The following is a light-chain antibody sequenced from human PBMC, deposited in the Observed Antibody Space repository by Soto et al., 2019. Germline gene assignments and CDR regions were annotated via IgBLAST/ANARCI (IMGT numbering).Light chain of an antibody. CDR3: QQYGSSPMT. CDR1: QSVSSNY. V-gene: IGKV3-20*01. CDR2: GAS. Sequence: EIVLTQSPGTLSLSPGERATLSCRASQSVSSNYLAWYQQKHGQAPRLLIYGASSRATGIPDRFSGSGSGTDFTLTISRLETEDFAVYYCQQYGSSPMTFGQGTRLEIK. J-gene: IGKJ5*01.